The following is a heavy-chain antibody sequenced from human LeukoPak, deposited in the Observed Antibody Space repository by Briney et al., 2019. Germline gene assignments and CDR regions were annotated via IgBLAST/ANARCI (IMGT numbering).Heavy chain of an antibody. CDR3: ATAPPMAYYYYYMDV. D-gene: IGHD5-24*01. V-gene: IGHV1-24*01. CDR1: GYTLTELS. J-gene: IGHJ6*03. Sequence: GASVKVSCKVSGYTLTELSMHWVRQAPGKGLEWMGGFDPEDGETIYAQKFQGRVTMTEGTSTDTAYMELSSLRSEDTAVYYCATAPPMAYYYYYMDVWGKGTTVTVSS. CDR2: FDPEDGET.